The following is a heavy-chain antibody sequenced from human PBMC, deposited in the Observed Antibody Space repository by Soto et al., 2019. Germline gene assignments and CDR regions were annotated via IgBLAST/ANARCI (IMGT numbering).Heavy chain of an antibody. J-gene: IGHJ3*02. Sequence: SETLSLTCTVSGGSISSSSYYWGWIRQPPGKGLEWIGSIYYSGSTYYNPSLKSRVTVSVDTSKNQFSLKLSSVTAADTAVYYCARHAYDSSGFDAFDIWGQGTMVTVSS. CDR3: ARHAYDSSGFDAFDI. V-gene: IGHV4-39*01. CDR1: GGSISSSSYY. D-gene: IGHD3-22*01. CDR2: IYYSGST.